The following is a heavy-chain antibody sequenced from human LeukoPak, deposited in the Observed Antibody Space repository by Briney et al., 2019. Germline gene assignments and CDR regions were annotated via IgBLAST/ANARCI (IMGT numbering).Heavy chain of an antibody. V-gene: IGHV3-11*01. J-gene: IGHJ5*02. Sequence: GGSLRLPCAASGFTLSDNYMSWIRQAPGKGLEWVSYITSSGSTTYYADSVKGRFTISRDNAKNSLYLQMNNLRAEDTAVYYCARVKTSSWYGGWFDPWGQGTLVTVSS. CDR1: GFTLSDNY. D-gene: IGHD6-13*01. CDR3: ARVKTSSWYGGWFDP. CDR2: ITSSGSTT.